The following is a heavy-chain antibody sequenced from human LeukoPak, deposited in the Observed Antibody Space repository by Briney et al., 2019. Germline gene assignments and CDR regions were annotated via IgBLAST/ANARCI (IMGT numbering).Heavy chain of an antibody. CDR3: TTEYGGSWPFDY. J-gene: IGHJ4*02. Sequence: GGSLRLSCAASGFTFSNAWMNWVRQAPGKGLEWVGRIKSKADGGTTDYAAPVKGRFTISRDDSKNTLYLQMNSLKTEDTAVYYCTTEYGGSWPFDYWGQGTLVTVSS. CDR2: IKSKADGGTT. V-gene: IGHV3-15*07. D-gene: IGHD6-13*01. CDR1: GFTFSNAW.